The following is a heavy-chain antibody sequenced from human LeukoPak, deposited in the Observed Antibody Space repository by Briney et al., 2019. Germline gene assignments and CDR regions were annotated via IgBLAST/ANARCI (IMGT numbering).Heavy chain of an antibody. CDR2: IRYDGSNK. J-gene: IGHJ4*02. Sequence: GGSLRLSCAASGFTFSSYGMHWVRQAPGKGLEWVAFIRYDGSNKYYADSVKGRFTISRDNSKNTLYLQMNSLRAEDTAVYYCANARIAVAGKWGQGTLVTVSS. V-gene: IGHV3-30*02. CDR1: GFTFSSYG. D-gene: IGHD6-19*01. CDR3: ANARIAVAGK.